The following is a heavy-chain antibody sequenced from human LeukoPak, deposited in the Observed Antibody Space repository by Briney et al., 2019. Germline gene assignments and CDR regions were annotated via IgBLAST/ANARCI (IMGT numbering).Heavy chain of an antibody. J-gene: IGHJ4*02. CDR2: TYYRSKCYN. Sequence: SQTLSLTCALSGDSVSSNSAAWNWIRQSPARGLEWLVRTYYRSKCYNDYAVSVKGRVDINPHTSKNQFSLQLNSVTPEDTAVYYCARAKGRSPLFDYWGQGTLVTVSS. CDR3: ARAKGRSPLFDY. D-gene: IGHD6-13*01. CDR1: GDSVSSNSAA. V-gene: IGHV6-1*01.